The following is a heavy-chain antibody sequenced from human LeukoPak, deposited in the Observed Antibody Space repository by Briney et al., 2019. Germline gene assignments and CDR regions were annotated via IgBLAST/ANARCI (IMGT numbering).Heavy chain of an antibody. CDR2: INPKTGAA. Sequence: GASVKVSCKASGYTFTSYGISWVRQAPGQGLEWLGWINPKTGAADCAQQFRGRITMTRDTSINTDYMEMKRVTSDDTAVYYCARGAEAETSPLDYWGQGTLVTVSS. CDR3: ARGAEAETSPLDY. CDR1: GYTFTSYG. J-gene: IGHJ4*02. V-gene: IGHV1-2*02. D-gene: IGHD6-13*01.